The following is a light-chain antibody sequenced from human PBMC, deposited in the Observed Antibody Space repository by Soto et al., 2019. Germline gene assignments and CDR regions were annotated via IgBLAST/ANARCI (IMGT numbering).Light chain of an antibody. CDR3: SSYTSSKTLV. Sequence: QSALTQPASVSGSPGQSIAISCTGTSSDVGGYIYVSWYQLHPGKAPKLMIYEVSNRPSGVSNRFSGSKSGNTASLTISGLQAEDEADYYCSSYTSSKTLVFGGGTKLTVL. J-gene: IGLJ2*01. V-gene: IGLV2-14*01. CDR2: EVS. CDR1: SSDVGGYIY.